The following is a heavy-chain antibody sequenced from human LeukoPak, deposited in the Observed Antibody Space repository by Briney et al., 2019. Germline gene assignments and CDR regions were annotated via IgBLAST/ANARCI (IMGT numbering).Heavy chain of an antibody. Sequence: SETLSLTCAVYGGSFSGYYWSWIRQPPGKGREWSGEINHSGSTNYNPSLKSRVTISVDTSKNQFSLKLSSVTAADTAVYYCAGRARAASCTDYWGQGTLVTVSS. J-gene: IGHJ4*02. CDR3: AGRARAASCTDY. CDR2: INHSGST. V-gene: IGHV4-34*01. CDR1: GGSFSGYY. D-gene: IGHD3-10*01.